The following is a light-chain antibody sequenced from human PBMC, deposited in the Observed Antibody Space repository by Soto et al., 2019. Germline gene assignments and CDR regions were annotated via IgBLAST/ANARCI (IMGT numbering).Light chain of an antibody. CDR1: QSISSSD. CDR2: AAS. V-gene: IGKV3-20*01. Sequence: EIVLTQSPGTLSLSPGERATLSCRASQSISSSDLAWYQHRPGQAPRLLIYAASSRATGIPVRFSGSGSGTDFTLSISSLQSEDFAVYYCQQYNDWWTFGQGTKVEIK. J-gene: IGKJ1*01. CDR3: QQYNDWWT.